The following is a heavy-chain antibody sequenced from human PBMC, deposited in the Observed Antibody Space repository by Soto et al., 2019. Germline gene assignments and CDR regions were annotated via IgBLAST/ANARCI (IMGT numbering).Heavy chain of an antibody. V-gene: IGHV1-69*12. J-gene: IGHJ6*02. D-gene: IGHD1-7*01. CDR3: AGPPELTRIYYYYGMDV. Sequence: QVQLVQSGAEVKKPGSSVKVSCKASGGTFSSYAISWVRQAPGQGLEWMGGIIPIFGTANYAQKFQGRVTITADESTSTAYMELSSLRSEDTAVYYCAGPPELTRIYYYYGMDVLGQGTTVTVSS. CDR1: GGTFSSYA. CDR2: IIPIFGTA.